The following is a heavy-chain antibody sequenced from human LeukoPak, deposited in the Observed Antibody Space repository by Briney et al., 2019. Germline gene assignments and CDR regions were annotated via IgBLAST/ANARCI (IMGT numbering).Heavy chain of an antibody. CDR2: IYPGDSHT. CDR3: ARERYYYDSSGYYYEYNWFDP. Sequence: GESLKISCKGSGYSFTSYWIGWARQMPGKGLEWMGIIYPGDSHTRYSPSFQGQVTISAAKSISNAYRQWSSLKASDTAMYYCARERYYYDSSGYYYEYNWFDPWGQGTLVTVSS. V-gene: IGHV5-51*01. J-gene: IGHJ5*02. CDR1: GYSFTSYW. D-gene: IGHD3-22*01.